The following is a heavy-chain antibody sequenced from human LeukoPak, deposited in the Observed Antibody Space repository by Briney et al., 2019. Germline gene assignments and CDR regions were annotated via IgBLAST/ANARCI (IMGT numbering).Heavy chain of an antibody. CDR2: IIPIFGTA. CDR3: ATSVVVVAAFDY. D-gene: IGHD2-15*01. J-gene: IGHJ4*02. V-gene: IGHV1-69*05. CDR1: GGTFSSYA. Sequence: SVKVSCKASGGTFSSYAISWVRQAPGQGLEWMGRIIPIFGTANYAQKFQGRVTITTVESTSTAYMELSSLRSEDTAVYYCATSVVVVAAFDYWGQGTLVTVSS.